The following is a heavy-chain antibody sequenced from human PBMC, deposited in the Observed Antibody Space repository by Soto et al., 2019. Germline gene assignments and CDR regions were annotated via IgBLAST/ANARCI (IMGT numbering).Heavy chain of an antibody. D-gene: IGHD6-19*01. V-gene: IGHV5-10-1*01. CDR2: IDPSDSYT. J-gene: IGHJ1*01. CDR1: GYSFTSYW. CDR3: ARLGSGWYPNLGLDLEH. Sequence: PGESLKISCKGSGYSFTSYWISWVRQMPGKGLEWMGRIDPSDSYTNYSPSFQGHVTISADKSISTAYLQWSSLKASDTAMYYCARLGSGWYPNLGLDLEHWGQGTLVTVSS.